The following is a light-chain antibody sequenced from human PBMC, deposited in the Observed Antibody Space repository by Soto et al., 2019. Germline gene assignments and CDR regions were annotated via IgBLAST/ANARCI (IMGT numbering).Light chain of an antibody. J-gene: IGKJ1*01. CDR3: QQYGSSPRT. CDR2: GAS. Sequence: ILLAQSPGTLSLSPGARATLSCRSSQSVSSSYLAWYQQKPGQAPRLLIYGASSRATGIPDRFSGSGSGTDFTLTISRMEPEDFAVYYCQQYGSSPRTFGQGTKVDIK. V-gene: IGKV3-20*01. CDR1: QSVSSSY.